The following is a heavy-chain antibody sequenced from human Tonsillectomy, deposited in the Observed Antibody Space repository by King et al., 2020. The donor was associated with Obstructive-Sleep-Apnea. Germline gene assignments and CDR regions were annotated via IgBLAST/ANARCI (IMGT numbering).Heavy chain of an antibody. CDR2: ISGTGGST. V-gene: IGHV3-23*04. CDR3: AKEAGGSFYFRGSIAYFDC. D-gene: IGHD1-26*01. J-gene: IGHJ4*02. CDR1: GFTFSDYG. Sequence: VQLVESGGGLVQPGGSLRLSCPASGFTFSDYGMCWVRQAPGKGLEWVSAISGTGGSTYYADSVKGRFTLSRDNSKNTLYLQMSSLRAEDTAVYYCAKEAGGSFYFRGSIAYFDCWGQGTLVTVSS.